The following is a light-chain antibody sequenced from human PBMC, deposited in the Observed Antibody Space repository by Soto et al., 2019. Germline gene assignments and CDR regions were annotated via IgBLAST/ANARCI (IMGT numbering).Light chain of an antibody. CDR3: QSYDNSLSGPVV. Sequence: QSVLTQPPSVSGAPGQRVTLPCTGSSSNIGAGCDVHWYQPLPGTAPNLLIYGNTNRPSGVPDRFSGSKSGTSASLAITGLQAEDEADYYCQSYDNSLSGPVVFGGGTKVTVL. J-gene: IGLJ2*01. CDR2: GNT. CDR1: SSNIGAGCD. V-gene: IGLV1-40*01.